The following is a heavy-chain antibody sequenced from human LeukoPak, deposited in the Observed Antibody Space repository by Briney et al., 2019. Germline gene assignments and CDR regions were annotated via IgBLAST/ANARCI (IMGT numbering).Heavy chain of an antibody. D-gene: IGHD2-21*02. CDR1: GFTFSTYA. J-gene: IGHJ4*02. V-gene: IGHV3-64D*09. Sequence: GGSLRLSCSASGFTFSTYAMHWVRQAPGKGLEYVSAVSSNGARSYYADSVKGRFTMSRDNSKNTLYLQMSSLRPEDTAVYYCTWWRSDCCYYWGRGTLVTVSS. CDR3: TWWRSDCCYY. CDR2: VSSNGARS.